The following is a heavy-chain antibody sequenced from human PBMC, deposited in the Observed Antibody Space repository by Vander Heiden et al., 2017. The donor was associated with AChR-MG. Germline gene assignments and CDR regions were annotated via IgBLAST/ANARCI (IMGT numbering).Heavy chain of an antibody. V-gene: IGHV3-53*01. CDR3: AREARESVVVTATRYFQH. J-gene: IGHJ1*01. D-gene: IGHD2-21*02. CDR1: GFPVSSND. Sequence: EVQLVESGGGLIQPGGSLRLSCAASGFPVSSNDMSWVRQAPGKGLEWVSVIYSGGSTYYADSVKGRFTISRDNSKNTLYLQMNSLRAEDTAVYYCAREARESVVVTATRYFQHWGQGTLVTVSS. CDR2: IYSGGST.